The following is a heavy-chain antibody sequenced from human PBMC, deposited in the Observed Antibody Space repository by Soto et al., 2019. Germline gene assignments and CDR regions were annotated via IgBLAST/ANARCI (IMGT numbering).Heavy chain of an antibody. V-gene: IGHV3-30-3*01. CDR3: ARDLGDIVVVPAARAFDY. Sequence: LRLSCAASGFTFSSYAMHWVRQAPGKGLEWVAVISYDGSNKYYADSVKGRFTISRDNSKNTLYLQMNSLRAEDTAVYYCARDLGDIVVVPAARAFDYWRQGTLVTVSS. CDR1: GFTFSSYA. D-gene: IGHD2-2*01. J-gene: IGHJ4*02. CDR2: ISYDGSNK.